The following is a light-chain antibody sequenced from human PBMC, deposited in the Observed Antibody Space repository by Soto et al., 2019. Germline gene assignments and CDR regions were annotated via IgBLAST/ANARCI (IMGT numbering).Light chain of an antibody. CDR1: SSDVGSYNR. CDR2: EVT. CDR3: CSSTSGSTYV. J-gene: IGLJ1*01. V-gene: IGLV2-18*02. Sequence: QSALTQPPSVSGSPGQTVTISCSGTSSDVGSYNRVSWYQQPPGTAPKVMIYEVTNRPSGVPDRFSGSKSGNTASLTISGLQAQDEADYYCCSSTSGSTYVFGTGTKVTVL.